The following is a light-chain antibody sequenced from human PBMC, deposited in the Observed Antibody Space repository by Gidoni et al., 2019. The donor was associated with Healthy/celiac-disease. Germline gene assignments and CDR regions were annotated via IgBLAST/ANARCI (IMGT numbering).Light chain of an antibody. CDR2: LGS. J-gene: IGKJ2*02. CDR3: MQALQTPRLVGT. CDR1: QSLLHSNVYNY. V-gene: IGKV2-28*01. Sequence: DIVMTQSPLSLPVTPGEPASISCRSSQSLLHSNVYNYLDWYLQKPGQSPQLLIYLGSNRASGVPDRLSGSGSGTDFTLKISRVEAEDVGVYYCMQALQTPRLVGTFGQGTKLEIK.